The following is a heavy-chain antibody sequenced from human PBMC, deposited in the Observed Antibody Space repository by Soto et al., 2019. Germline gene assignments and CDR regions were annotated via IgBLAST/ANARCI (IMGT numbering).Heavy chain of an antibody. D-gene: IGHD2-21*02. V-gene: IGHV1-69*13. J-gene: IGHJ4*02. CDR2: IIPIFGTA. CDR3: AREPYCGGDCYSTFDY. Sequence: SVKVSCKASGGTFSSYAISWVRQAPGQGLEWMGGIIPIFGTANYAQKFQGRVTITADESTSTAYMELSSLRSEDTAVYYCAREPYCGGDCYSTFDYWGQGTLVTVSS. CDR1: GGTFSSYA.